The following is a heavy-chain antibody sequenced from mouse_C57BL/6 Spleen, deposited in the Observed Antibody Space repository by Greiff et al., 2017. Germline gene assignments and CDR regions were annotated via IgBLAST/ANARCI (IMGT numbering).Heavy chain of an antibody. Sequence: VQLQQSGPELVKPGASVKISCKASGYTFTDYYMNWVKQSHGKSLEWIGDINPNNSGTSYNQKFKGKATLTVDKSSSTAYMELRSLPSEDSAVYSWSRSTTVVATEYFDYWGTGTSVTVSS. D-gene: IGHD1-1*01. CDR1: GYTFTDYY. CDR2: INPNNSGT. CDR3: SRSTTVVATEYFDY. J-gene: IGHJ1*03. V-gene: IGHV1-26*01.